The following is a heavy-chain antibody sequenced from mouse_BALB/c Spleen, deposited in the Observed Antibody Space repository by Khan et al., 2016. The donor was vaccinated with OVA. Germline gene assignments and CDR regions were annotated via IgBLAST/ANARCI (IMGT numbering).Heavy chain of an antibody. Sequence: VQLQQSGPGLVKPFQSLSLTCTVTGYSITSNYAWNWIRQFPGNKLEWVGYISYSGSTSYNPSLKSRISITRDTSKNQFFLQLNSVTTEDTATYYWARGNYYGYAMDYWGQGTSVTVSS. D-gene: IGHD1-1*01. V-gene: IGHV3-2*02. CDR1: GYSITSNYA. CDR2: ISYSGST. J-gene: IGHJ4*01. CDR3: ARGNYYGYAMDY.